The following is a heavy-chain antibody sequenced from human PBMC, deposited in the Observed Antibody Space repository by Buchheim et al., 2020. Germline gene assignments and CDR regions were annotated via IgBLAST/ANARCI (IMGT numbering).Heavy chain of an antibody. D-gene: IGHD3-22*01. V-gene: IGHV3-30-3*01. CDR2: ISYDGSNK. J-gene: IGHJ6*02. CDR1: GFTFSSYA. CDR3: ARDVGVGYYDSSGYYKYYYYYGMDV. Sequence: QVQLVESGGGVVQPGRSLRLSCAASGFTFSSYAMHWVRQAPGKGLEWVAVISYDGSNKYYADSVKGRFTISRDNSKNTLYLQMNSLRAEDTAVYYCARDVGVGYYDSSGYYKYYYYYGMDVWGQGTT.